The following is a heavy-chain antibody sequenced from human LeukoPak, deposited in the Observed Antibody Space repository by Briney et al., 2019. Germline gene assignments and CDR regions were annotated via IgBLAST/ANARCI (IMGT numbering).Heavy chain of an antibody. V-gene: IGHV6-1*01. CDR3: TRDGIRVLDY. CDR2: TYYRSKWYN. J-gene: IGHJ4*02. D-gene: IGHD1-1*01. Sequence: SQTLSLTGAISGDSVSSNSAAWNWIRQSPSRGLEWLGRTYYRSKWYNDYAVSVKSRIVINPDTSKNQFSLQLSSVTPEDTAVYYCTRDGIRVLDYWGQGILVTVSS. CDR1: GDSVSSNSAA.